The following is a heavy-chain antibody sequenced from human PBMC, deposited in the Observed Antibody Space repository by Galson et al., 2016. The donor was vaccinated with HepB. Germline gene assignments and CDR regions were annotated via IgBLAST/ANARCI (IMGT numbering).Heavy chain of an antibody. CDR3: ATEDDYYYYGMDV. CDR1: GYTFTGYY. J-gene: IGHJ6*02. V-gene: IGHV1-2*06. CDR2: INPNRGGT. Sequence: SVKVSCKASGYTFTGYYIHWVRQAPGQGLEWMGRINPNRGGTNYAQEFQGRVAMTSDTSISTAYMELSSLRSDDTAVYYCATEDDYYYYGMDVWGQGTTVTVSS.